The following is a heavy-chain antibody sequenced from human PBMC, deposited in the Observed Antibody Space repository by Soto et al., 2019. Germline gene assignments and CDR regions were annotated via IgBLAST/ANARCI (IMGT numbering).Heavy chain of an antibody. V-gene: IGHV3-33*01. J-gene: IGHJ4*02. CDR2: IWYDGSNK. D-gene: IGHD3-3*01. Sequence: GGSLRLSCAASGFTFSSYGMHWVRQAPGKGLEWVAVIWYDGSNKYYADSVKGRFTISRDNSKNTLYLQMNSLRAEDTAVYYCARGHYDFWSGYYHTPPLSFDYWGQGTLVTVSS. CDR1: GFTFSSYG. CDR3: ARGHYDFWSGYYHTPPLSFDY.